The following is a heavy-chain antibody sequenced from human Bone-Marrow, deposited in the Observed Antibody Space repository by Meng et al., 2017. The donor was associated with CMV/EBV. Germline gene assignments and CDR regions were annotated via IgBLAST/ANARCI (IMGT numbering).Heavy chain of an antibody. Sequence: GSLRLSCTVSGASISSYYWSWIRQPPGRGLEWIGNIHYSGSSNYNPSLKGRVTMSVATSEDQFSLRLNSVTAADTAVYYCARYVWFGELGWFDPWGQGTLVTVSS. CDR3: ARYVWFGELGWFDP. CDR2: IHYSGSS. J-gene: IGHJ5*02. CDR1: GASISSYY. D-gene: IGHD3-10*01. V-gene: IGHV4-59*01.